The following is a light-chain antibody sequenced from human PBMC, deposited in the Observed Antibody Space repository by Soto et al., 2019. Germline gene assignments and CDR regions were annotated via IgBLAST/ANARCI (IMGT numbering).Light chain of an antibody. J-gene: IGLJ2*01. V-gene: IGLV3-21*02. Sequence: SYELTQPPSMSVAPGQTATITCGGNNIGSKSVQWYQQKSGQAPVLVVYDDSDRPSGIPERFSGSNSGNTATLTISRVEAEDEADYSCQVWDSGPDHVVFGGRTKLTVL. CDR2: DDS. CDR1: NIGSKS. CDR3: QVWDSGPDHVV.